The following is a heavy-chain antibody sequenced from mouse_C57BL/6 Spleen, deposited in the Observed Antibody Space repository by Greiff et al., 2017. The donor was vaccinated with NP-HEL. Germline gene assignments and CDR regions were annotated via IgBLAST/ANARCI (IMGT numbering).Heavy chain of an antibody. J-gene: IGHJ1*03. CDR1: GYTFTDYY. CDR2: INPNNGGT. V-gene: IGHV1-26*01. Sequence: EVQLQQSGPELVKPGASVKISCKASGYTFTDYYMNWVKQSHGKSLEWIGDINPNNGGTSYNQKFKGKATLTVDKSSSTAYMELRSLTSEDSAVYYCARKGGYDYDRDEWYFDVWGTGTTVTVSS. CDR3: ARKGGYDYDRDEWYFDV. D-gene: IGHD2-4*01.